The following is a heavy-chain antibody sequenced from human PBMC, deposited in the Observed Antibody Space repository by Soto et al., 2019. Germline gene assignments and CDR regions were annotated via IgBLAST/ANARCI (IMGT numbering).Heavy chain of an antibody. CDR3: ARAAVAAGGPFDK. V-gene: IGHV4-34*01. D-gene: IGHD2-15*01. CDR1: GGSFSGFF. Sequence: SETLSLTCAVSGGSFSGFFWGWIRQPPGKGLEWIGEVNHGGSTNYNPSLKSRVTISSDTSKNHFSLTLRSVTAADTAVYYCARAAVAAGGPFDKWGQGAMVTVST. CDR2: VNHGGST. J-gene: IGHJ4*02.